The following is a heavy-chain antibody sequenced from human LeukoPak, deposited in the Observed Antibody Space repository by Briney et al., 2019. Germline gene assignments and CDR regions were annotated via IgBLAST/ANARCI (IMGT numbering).Heavy chain of an antibody. J-gene: IGHJ6*02. CDR1: GGTFSSYA. CDR2: INPSGGST. D-gene: IGHD1-26*01. Sequence: ASVKVSCKASGGTFSSYAISWVRQAPGQGLEWMGIINPSGGSTSYAQKFQGRVTMTRDTSTSTVYMELSSLRSEDTAVYYCARGFRSNPPYYYYGMDVWGQGTTVTVSS. CDR3: ARGFRSNPPYYYYGMDV. V-gene: IGHV1-46*01.